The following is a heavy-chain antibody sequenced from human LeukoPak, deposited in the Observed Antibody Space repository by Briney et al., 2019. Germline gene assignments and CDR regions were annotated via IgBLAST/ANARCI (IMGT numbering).Heavy chain of an antibody. V-gene: IGHV4-61*08. CDR1: GDSVSSGDYY. CDR3: ARRSEDVTFDI. Sequence: PSETLSLTFTVSGDSVSSGDYYWSWIRQPPGKGLEWIGEINHSGSTNYNPSLKSRVTISVDTSKNQFSLKLSSVTAADTAVYYCARRSEDVTFDIWGQGTMVTVSS. CDR2: INHSGST. D-gene: IGHD2-15*01. J-gene: IGHJ3*02.